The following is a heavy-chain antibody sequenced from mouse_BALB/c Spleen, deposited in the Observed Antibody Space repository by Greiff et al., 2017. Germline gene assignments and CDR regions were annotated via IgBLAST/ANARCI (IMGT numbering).Heavy chain of an antibody. CDR2: IDPANGNT. CDR3: ARGAMIAFDY. V-gene: IGHV14-3*02. J-gene: IGHJ2*01. D-gene: IGHD2-3*01. Sequence: EVKLVESGAELVKPGASVKLSCTASGFNIKDTYMHWVKQRPEQGLEWIGRIDPANGNTKYDPKFQGKATITADTSSNTAYLQLSSLTSEDTAVYYCARGAMIAFDYWGQGTTLTVSS. CDR1: GFNIKDTY.